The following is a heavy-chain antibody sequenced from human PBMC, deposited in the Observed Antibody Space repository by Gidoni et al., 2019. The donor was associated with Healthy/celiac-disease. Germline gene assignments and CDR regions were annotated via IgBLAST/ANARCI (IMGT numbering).Heavy chain of an antibody. D-gene: IGHD6-19*01. Sequence: QLQLQESGPGLVKPSETLSLTCTVSGGSISSSSYYWGWIRQPPGKGLEWIGSIYYSGSTYYNPSLKSRVTISVDTSKNQFSLKLSSVTAADTAVYYCASYSSGWEGRFDYWGQGTLVTVSS. CDR2: IYYSGST. J-gene: IGHJ4*02. CDR3: ASYSSGWEGRFDY. V-gene: IGHV4-39*01. CDR1: GGSISSSSYY.